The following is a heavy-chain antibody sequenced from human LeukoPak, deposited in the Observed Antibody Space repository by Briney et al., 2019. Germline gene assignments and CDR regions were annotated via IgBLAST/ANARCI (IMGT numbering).Heavy chain of an antibody. V-gene: IGHV4-39*07. CDR3: ARGLGATSDFQH. J-gene: IGHJ1*01. CDR1: GGSISSNDYY. CDR2: IYYSGST. Sequence: SETLSLTCTVSGGSISSNDYYWDWIRQPPGMGLEYIGSIYYSGSTYYNPSLKSRVTISVDTSKNQFSLKLSSVTAADTAVYYCARGLGATSDFQHWGQGTLVTVSS. D-gene: IGHD1-26*01.